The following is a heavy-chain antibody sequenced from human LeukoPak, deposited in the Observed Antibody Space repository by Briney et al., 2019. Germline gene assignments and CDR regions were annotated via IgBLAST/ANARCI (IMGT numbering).Heavy chain of an antibody. CDR1: GGTFSSYA. CDR3: ARSGDSSGYFLDY. Sequence: SVKVSCKASGGTFSSYAISWVQQAPGQGREWMGKIIPIFGTANYAQKFQGRVTITTDESTSTAYMELSSLRSEDTAVYYCARSGDSSGYFLDYWGQGTLVTVSS. D-gene: IGHD3-22*01. J-gene: IGHJ4*02. CDR2: IIPIFGTA. V-gene: IGHV1-69*05.